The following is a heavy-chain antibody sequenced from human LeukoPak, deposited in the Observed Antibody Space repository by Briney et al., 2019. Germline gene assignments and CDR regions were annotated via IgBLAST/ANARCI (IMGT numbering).Heavy chain of an antibody. D-gene: IGHD3-22*01. J-gene: IGHJ3*02. Sequence: GGSLRLSCAASGFTFSSYSMNWVRQAPGKGLEWVSLIYSDGRTYYADSVKGRCTISRDNSKNTLYLQMNSLRVEDTAVYYCARGFFLSGYLDAFDIWGQGTVVTVSS. V-gene: IGHV3-53*01. CDR3: ARGFFLSGYLDAFDI. CDR1: GFTFSSYS. CDR2: IYSDGRT.